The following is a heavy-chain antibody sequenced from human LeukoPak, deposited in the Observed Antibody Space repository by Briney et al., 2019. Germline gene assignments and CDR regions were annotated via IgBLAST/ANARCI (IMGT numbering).Heavy chain of an antibody. CDR1: GFTFGDYG. D-gene: IGHD5-18*01. CDR2: LNWDGGTT. Sequence: PGGSLRLSCAASGFTFGDYGMSWVRQAPGKGLEWVSGLNWDGGTTGHADSVKGRFTISRDNAKNSLYLQMNSLRAEDTALYYCASGGRYSYSSEIDYWGQGTLVTVSS. CDR3: ASGGRYSYSSEIDY. J-gene: IGHJ4*02. V-gene: IGHV3-20*04.